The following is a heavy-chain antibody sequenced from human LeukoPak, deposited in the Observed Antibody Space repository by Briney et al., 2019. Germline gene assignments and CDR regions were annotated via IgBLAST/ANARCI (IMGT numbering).Heavy chain of an antibody. Sequence: SETLSLTCTVSGGSISSYYWSWIRQPPGKRLEWIGYFYNSGSTNYNPSLKGRVTISVDTSKNQFSLELSSVTAADTAVYYCAIGSSSWYNWFDPWGQGTLVTVSS. J-gene: IGHJ5*02. D-gene: IGHD6-13*01. V-gene: IGHV4-59*01. CDR2: FYNSGST. CDR3: AIGSSSWYNWFDP. CDR1: GGSISSYY.